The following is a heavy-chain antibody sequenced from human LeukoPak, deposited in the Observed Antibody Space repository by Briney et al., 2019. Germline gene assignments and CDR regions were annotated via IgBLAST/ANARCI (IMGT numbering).Heavy chain of an antibody. CDR3: AKDRGMVGASVRAFDY. CDR1: GFTFRNHA. CDR2: ISGSGETT. D-gene: IGHD1-26*01. J-gene: IGHJ4*02. Sequence: GGSLRLSCAASGFTFRNHAMNWVRQAPGKGLEWVSVISGSGETTYYADSVKGRFTISRDNFQNTLYLQMSSLRGEDTALYYCAKDRGMVGASVRAFDYWGQGTLVTVSS. V-gene: IGHV3-23*01.